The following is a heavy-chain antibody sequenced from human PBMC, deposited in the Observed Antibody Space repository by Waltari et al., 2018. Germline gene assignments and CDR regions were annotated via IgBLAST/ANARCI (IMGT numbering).Heavy chain of an antibody. J-gene: IGHJ4*02. V-gene: IGHV3-9*01. Sequence: EVQLVESGGGLVQPGRSLRLSCAASGFTFADSAMPWVRQAPGKGLEWVSGISWNSGSIGYADSVKGRFTISRDNAKNSLYLQMNSLRAEDTALYYCAKVSSSGYWLFDYWGQGTLVTVSS. CDR3: AKVSSSGYWLFDY. CDR1: GFTFADSA. CDR2: ISWNSGSI. D-gene: IGHD3-22*01.